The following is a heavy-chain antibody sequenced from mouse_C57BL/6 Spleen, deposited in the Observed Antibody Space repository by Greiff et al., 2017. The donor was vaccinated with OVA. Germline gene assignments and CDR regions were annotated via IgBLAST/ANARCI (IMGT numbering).Heavy chain of an antibody. CDR2: IWTGGGT. V-gene: IGHV2-9-1*01. D-gene: IGHD2-12*01. Sequence: VQRVESGPGLVAPSQSLSITCTVSGFSFTSYAISWVRPPPGKGLEWLGEIWTGGGTNSYSALKSILSISKNNSKSQVFLKRNSLQTDDTARYYCASIVTKEAWFAYWGQGTMVTVSA. CDR3: ASIVTKEAWFAY. J-gene: IGHJ3*01. CDR1: GFSFTSYA.